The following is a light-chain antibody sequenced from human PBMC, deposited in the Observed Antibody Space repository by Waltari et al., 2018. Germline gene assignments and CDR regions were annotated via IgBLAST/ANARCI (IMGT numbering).Light chain of an antibody. CDR1: QSVFYSPNNKNY. V-gene: IGKV4-1*01. CDR2: WAF. CDR3: QQYYSTPYT. J-gene: IGKJ2*01. Sequence: DIVVTQSPHSLAGSLRERATINRRSSQSVFYSPNNKNYLAWYKQKPGQPPKLLIYWAFTRESGVPDRFSGSGSGTDFTLTISSLQAEDVAVYYCQQYYSTPYTFGQGTKLEIK.